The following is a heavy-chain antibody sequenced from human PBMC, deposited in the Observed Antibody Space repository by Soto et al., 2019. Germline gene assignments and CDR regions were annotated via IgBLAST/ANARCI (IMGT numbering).Heavy chain of an antibody. J-gene: IGHJ4*02. V-gene: IGHV4-59*01. CDR2: IYYSGST. D-gene: IGHD3-22*01. CDR1: GGSISSYF. CDR3: ARDGDYSDSSGYYFHD. Sequence: SETLSLTCTVSGGSISSYFWSWIRQPPGKGLEWIGYIYYSGSTNYNPSLKSRVTMSVDTSRNQFSPKLSSVTAADTAVYYCARDGDYSDSSGYYFHDSGQGALVTVSS.